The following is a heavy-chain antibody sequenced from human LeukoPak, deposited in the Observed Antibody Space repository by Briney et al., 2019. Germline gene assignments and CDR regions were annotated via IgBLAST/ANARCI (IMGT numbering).Heavy chain of an antibody. V-gene: IGHV3-7*01. D-gene: IGHD2-21*02. CDR3: ARGLVVVTAMTDYFDY. CDR1: GFTFSSYW. J-gene: IGHJ4*02. Sequence: GGSLRLSCAASGFTFSSYWMSWVRQAPGKGLEWVANIKQDGSEKYYVDSVKGRFTISRDNAKNSLYLQMNSLRAEDTAVYYCARGLVVVTAMTDYFDYWGQGTLVTVSS. CDR2: IKQDGSEK.